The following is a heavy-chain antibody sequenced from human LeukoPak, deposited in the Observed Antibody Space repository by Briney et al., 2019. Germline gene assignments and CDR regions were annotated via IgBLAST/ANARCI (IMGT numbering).Heavy chain of an antibody. Sequence: PGGSLKLSCAASGFTFSGSAIHWVRQAPGKGLEWVGRISSKDNNYATAYAAWLKGRFRVSRDVSKNTAYLQMSRLKIEDTSVYDCTRQGGYSYGYPFDLWGQGTLLTVSS. D-gene: IGHD5-18*01. CDR1: GFTFSGSA. CDR3: TRQGGYSYGYPFDL. J-gene: IGHJ4*02. V-gene: IGHV3-73*01. CDR2: ISSKDNNYAT.